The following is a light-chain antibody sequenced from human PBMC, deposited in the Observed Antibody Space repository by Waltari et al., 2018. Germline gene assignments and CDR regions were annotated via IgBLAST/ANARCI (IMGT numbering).Light chain of an antibody. CDR1: QSVNTW. J-gene: IGKJ1*01. Sequence: DIQMTQSPSTLSAFVGDRVTITCRASQSVNTWLAWYQPKPGKVPKRLIYDASSLQSGVPSRFSGSGSGTDFTLTISSLQPDDFATYYCQTLRTFGQGTKVEIK. CDR3: QTLRT. CDR2: DAS. V-gene: IGKV1-5*01.